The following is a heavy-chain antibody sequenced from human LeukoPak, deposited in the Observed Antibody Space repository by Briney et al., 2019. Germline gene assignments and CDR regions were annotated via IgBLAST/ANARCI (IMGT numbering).Heavy chain of an antibody. CDR3: ARVAINDYGDYFDY. D-gene: IGHD4-17*01. Sequence: GGSLRLSCAASGFTFGTYEMNSVRQAPGKGLEWVSYISTSGSTIYYADSVKGRFAISIDNAKNSLYLQMNSLRAEDTAVYYCARVAINDYGDYFDYWGQGTLVTVSS. CDR1: GFTFGTYE. J-gene: IGHJ4*02. V-gene: IGHV3-48*03. CDR2: ISTSGSTI.